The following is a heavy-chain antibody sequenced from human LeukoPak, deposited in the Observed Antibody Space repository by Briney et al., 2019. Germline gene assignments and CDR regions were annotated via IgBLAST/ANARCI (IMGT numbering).Heavy chain of an antibody. V-gene: IGHV4-59*01. CDR1: GGSISDFY. Sequence: SETLSLTCTVSGGSISDFYWNWIRQPPGKGLEWIGYIYYSGRTNYNPSLKSRVTISVDTSKNQFSLNLTSVTAADTAVYYCARFTPQGYGWGGYNRFDPWGQGTLVTVSS. CDR2: IYYSGRT. CDR3: ARFTPQGYGWGGYNRFDP. J-gene: IGHJ5*02. D-gene: IGHD5-24*01.